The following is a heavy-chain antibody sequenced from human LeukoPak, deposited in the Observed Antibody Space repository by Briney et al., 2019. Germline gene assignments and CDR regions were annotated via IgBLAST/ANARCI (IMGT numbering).Heavy chain of an antibody. CDR2: INHSGGT. V-gene: IGHV4-34*01. CDR1: GGSFSGYY. D-gene: IGHD4/OR15-4a*01. CDR3: ARLTLRWFDP. J-gene: IGHJ5*02. Sequence: SETLSLTCAVYGGSFSGYYWSWIRQPPGKGLEWIGEINHSGGTNYNPSLKSRVTISVDTSKNQFSLKLSSVTAADTAVYYCARLTLRWFDPWGQGTLVTVSS.